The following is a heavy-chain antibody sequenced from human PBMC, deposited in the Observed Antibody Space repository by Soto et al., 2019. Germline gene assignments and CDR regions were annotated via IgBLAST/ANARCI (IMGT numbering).Heavy chain of an antibody. V-gene: IGHV3-30-3*01. CDR3: AKEQTGITSAGGGRIDR. CDR2: VSFEGSNK. D-gene: IGHD6-13*01. J-gene: IGHJ5*02. Sequence: QVQLVESGGGVVQPGRSLRLSCADSGFTFSTHAMHWVRQAPGKGLECVAIVSFEGSNKYYADSVKGRFTISRDNSKNTLYLPMSGLTLEDTAFYCCAKEQTGITSAGGGRIDRWGQGTLVTVSS. CDR1: GFTFSTHA.